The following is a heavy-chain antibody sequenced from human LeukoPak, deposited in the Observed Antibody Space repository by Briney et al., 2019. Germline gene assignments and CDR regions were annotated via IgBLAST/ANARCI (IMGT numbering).Heavy chain of an antibody. CDR2: ITTYNCNT. D-gene: IGHD4-17*01. Sequence: ASVKVSCKASGYTFTSYPSSWVRQAPGQGLEWIGWITTYNCNTNYAQKLQGRFTMTTDTATSTAYMDLRGLRSDDTAVYYCARGYDYGDYVGDFDYWGQGTLVTVSS. V-gene: IGHV1-18*01. CDR1: GYTFTSYP. CDR3: ARGYDYGDYVGDFDY. J-gene: IGHJ4*02.